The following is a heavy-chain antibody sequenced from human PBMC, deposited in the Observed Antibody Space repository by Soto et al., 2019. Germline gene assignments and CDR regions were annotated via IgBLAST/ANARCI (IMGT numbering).Heavy chain of an antibody. Sequence: ASVEVSCKASGYTFTSYCISWVLQAPGQGLEWMGWISAYNGNTNYAQKLQGRVTMTTDTSTSTAYMELRSLRSDDTAVYYCARSPTVTTSSWFDPWGQGTLVTVSS. D-gene: IGHD4-17*01. V-gene: IGHV1-18*04. CDR1: GYTFTSYC. CDR2: ISAYNGNT. J-gene: IGHJ5*02. CDR3: ARSPTVTTSSWFDP.